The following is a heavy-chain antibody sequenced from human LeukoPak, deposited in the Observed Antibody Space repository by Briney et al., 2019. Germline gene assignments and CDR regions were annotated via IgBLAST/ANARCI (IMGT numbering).Heavy chain of an antibody. D-gene: IGHD2-2*01. J-gene: IGHJ4*02. CDR2: ISYDERNK. CDR3: ANGAVYCTSPKYPTGSAPSCFAH. V-gene: IGHV3-30*18. CDR1: GFTFNTYG. Sequence: GRSLRLSCEASGFTFNTYGMHWVRQAPGKGLEWLAVISYDERNKYYAGSVKGRFTISRDNSKNTLYLQMSSLRPEDTAVYYCANGAVYCTSPKYPTGSAPSCFAHWGQGTLVTVSS.